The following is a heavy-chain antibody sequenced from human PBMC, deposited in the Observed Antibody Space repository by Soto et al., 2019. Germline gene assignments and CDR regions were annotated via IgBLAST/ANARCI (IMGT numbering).Heavy chain of an antibody. CDR1: GFTFTNSA. CDR2: IVVGSGNT. J-gene: IGHJ4*02. D-gene: IGHD5-18*01. Sequence: ASVKVSCKASGFTFTNSAVQWVRQARGQRLEWIGWIVVGSGNTNYAQKFQERVTITRDMSTTTAYMELSSLRSEDTAVYYCATDKGESYGYGNYWGQGTLVTVSS. V-gene: IGHV1-58*01. CDR3: ATDKGESYGYGNY.